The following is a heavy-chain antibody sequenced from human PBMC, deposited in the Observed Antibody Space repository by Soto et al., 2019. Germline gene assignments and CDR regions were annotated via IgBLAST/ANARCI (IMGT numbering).Heavy chain of an antibody. J-gene: IGHJ6*02. CDR1: GGTFSSYA. D-gene: IGHD2-2*01. Sequence: QVQLVQSGAEVKKPGSSVKVSCKTSGGTFSSYAISWVRQAPGQGLEWMGGIIPIFDTANYAQKFQGRVTIAAAESXXTXYXXLGSLRPEDTAVYYCARHDCISSSCYYYYYYSMDVWGQGTTVTVSS. CDR2: IIPIFDTA. CDR3: ARHDCISSSCYYYYYYSMDV. V-gene: IGHV1-69*12.